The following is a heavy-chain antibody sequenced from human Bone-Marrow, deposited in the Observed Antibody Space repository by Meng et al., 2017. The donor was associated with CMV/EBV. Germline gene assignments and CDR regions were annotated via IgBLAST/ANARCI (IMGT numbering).Heavy chain of an antibody. CDR2: ISWNSGSI. D-gene: IGHD3-3*01. Sequence: GGSLRLSCAASGFTFDDYAMHWVRQAPGKGLEWVSGISWNSGSIGYADSVKGRFTISRDNAKNSLYLQMNSLRAEDTAVYYCARGQMYYDFWSGTQNWFDPWGQGTLVTVSS. CDR3: ARGQMYYDFWSGTQNWFDP. J-gene: IGHJ5*02. CDR1: GFTFDDYA. V-gene: IGHV3-9*01.